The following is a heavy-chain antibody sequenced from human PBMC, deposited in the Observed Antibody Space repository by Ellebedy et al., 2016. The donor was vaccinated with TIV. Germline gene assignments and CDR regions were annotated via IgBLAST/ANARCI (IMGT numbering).Heavy chain of an antibody. J-gene: IGHJ6*02. CDR3: ARDIVVGPAARSPYYYSGMDV. Sequence: PGGSLRLSCAASGFTFSTYSMNWVRQAPGKGLEWVSSISSSSSYIYYADSVKGRFTISRDNAKNSLFLQMNSLRAEDTAVYYCARDIVVGPAARSPYYYSGMDVWGQGTTVTVSS. CDR2: ISSSSSYI. D-gene: IGHD2-2*01. V-gene: IGHV3-21*01. CDR1: GFTFSTYS.